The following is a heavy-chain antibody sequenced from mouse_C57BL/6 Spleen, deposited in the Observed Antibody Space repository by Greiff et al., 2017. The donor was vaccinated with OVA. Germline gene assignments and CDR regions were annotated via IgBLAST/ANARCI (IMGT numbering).Heavy chain of an antibody. V-gene: IGHV1-64*01. CDR1: GYTFTSYW. CDR2: IHPNSGST. J-gene: IGHJ4*01. CDR3: ARGVVYYGNYYAMDY. D-gene: IGHD2-1*01. Sequence: VQLQQPGAELVKPGASVKLSCKASGYTFTSYWMHWVKQRPGQGLEWIGMIHPNSGSTNYNEKFKSKATLTVDKSSSTAYMQLSSLTSEYSAVYYCARGVVYYGNYYAMDYWGQGTSVTVSS.